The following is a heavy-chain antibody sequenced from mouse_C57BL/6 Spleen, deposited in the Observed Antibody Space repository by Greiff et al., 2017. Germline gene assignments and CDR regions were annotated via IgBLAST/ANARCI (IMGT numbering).Heavy chain of an antibody. CDR3: ARSYYYYGAYYAMDY. D-gene: IGHD1-1*01. J-gene: IGHJ4*01. Sequence: QVTLKVSGPGILQSSQTLSLTCSFSGFSLSTSGMGVSWIRQPTGKGLEWLAHIYWDDDKRYNPSLKSRLTISKNTSRNQVFLKITSVDTADTATSFCARSYYYYGAYYAMDYWGQGTSVPVSS. V-gene: IGHV8-12*01. CDR1: GFSLSTSGMG. CDR2: IYWDDDK.